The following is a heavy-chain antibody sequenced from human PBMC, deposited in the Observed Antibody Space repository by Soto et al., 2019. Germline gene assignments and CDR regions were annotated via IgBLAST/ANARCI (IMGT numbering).Heavy chain of an antibody. D-gene: IGHD1-1*01. Sequence: QVQLVESGGGVVQPGGSLRLSCAPSGFTFRAYGMHWVRQAPGKGLEWVAVISYDGKNEDYADSVKGRFSISRDSSKNTLYLQMNSLRAEDTAVYYCAKDLVAFTTGRRSPFGSWGQGTLVTVSS. J-gene: IGHJ4*02. CDR2: ISYDGKNE. CDR1: GFTFRAYG. V-gene: IGHV3-30*18. CDR3: AKDLVAFTTGRRSPFGS.